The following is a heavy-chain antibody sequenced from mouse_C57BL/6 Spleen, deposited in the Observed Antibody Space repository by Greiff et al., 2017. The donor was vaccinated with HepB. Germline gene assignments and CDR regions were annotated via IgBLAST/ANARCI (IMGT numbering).Heavy chain of an antibody. V-gene: IGHV1-7*01. D-gene: IGHD2-5*01. CDR3: ARHSNYPSWYFDV. CDR2: INPSSGYT. Sequence: QVQLQQSGAELAKPGASVKLSCKASGYTFTSYWMHWVKQRPGQGLEWIGYINPSSGYTKYNQKFKDKATLTADKSSSTAYMQLCSLTCEDSAVYYCARHSNYPSWYFDVWGTGTTVTVSS. J-gene: IGHJ1*03. CDR1: GYTFTSYW.